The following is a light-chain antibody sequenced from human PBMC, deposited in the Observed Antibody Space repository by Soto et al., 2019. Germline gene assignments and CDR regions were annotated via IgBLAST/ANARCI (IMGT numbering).Light chain of an antibody. CDR3: QQYNSYWRT. Sequence: IQMPQSPSTLSASVGDRVTITCRGSQTISNWLAWYQQKPGKAPKLLIYDASSLESGVPSRFSGSGSGTEFTLTISSLQPDDFATYYCQQYNSYWRTFGQGTKVDI. J-gene: IGKJ1*01. CDR1: QTISNW. CDR2: DAS. V-gene: IGKV1-5*01.